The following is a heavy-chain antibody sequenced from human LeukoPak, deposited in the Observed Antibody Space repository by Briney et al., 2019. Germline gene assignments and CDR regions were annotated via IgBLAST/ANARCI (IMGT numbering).Heavy chain of an antibody. Sequence: SETLSLTCTVSGGSISSSSYYWGWNRQPPGKGLEWIGSIYYSGSTYYNPSLKSRVTISVDTSKNQFSLKLSSVTAADTAVYYCARQAPYDILTGYCFDYWGQGTLVTVSS. CDR1: GGSISSSSYY. D-gene: IGHD3-9*01. J-gene: IGHJ4*02. V-gene: IGHV4-39*01. CDR2: IYYSGST. CDR3: ARQAPYDILTGYCFDY.